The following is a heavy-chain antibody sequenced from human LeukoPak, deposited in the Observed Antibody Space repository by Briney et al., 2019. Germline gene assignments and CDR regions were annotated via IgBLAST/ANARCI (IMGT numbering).Heavy chain of an antibody. Sequence: GGSLRLSCAASGFTSSSYTMSWVRQAPGKGLEWVSTITTSDGNTYYADSVKGRFTVSRDNSKNTLYLQMNSLRAEDTAVYYCAKDGGLWVSAHWGDSWGRGTLVTVSS. J-gene: IGHJ4*02. CDR1: GFTSSSYT. D-gene: IGHD7-27*01. CDR3: AKDGGLWVSAHWGDS. V-gene: IGHV3-23*01. CDR2: ITTSDGNT.